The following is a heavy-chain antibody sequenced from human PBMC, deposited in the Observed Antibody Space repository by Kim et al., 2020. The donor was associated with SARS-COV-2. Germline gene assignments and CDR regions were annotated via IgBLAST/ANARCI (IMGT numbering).Heavy chain of an antibody. CDR1: GGSISSGGYY. CDR3: ARVRTTMIGVVMYFDY. Sequence: SETLSLTCTVSGGSISSGGYYWSWIRQHPGKGLEWIGYIYYSGSTYYNPSLKSRVTISVDTSKNQFSLKLSSVTAADTAVYYCARVRTTMIGVVMYFDYWGQGTLVTVSS. J-gene: IGHJ4*02. D-gene: IGHD3-22*01. CDR2: IYYSGST. V-gene: IGHV4-31*03.